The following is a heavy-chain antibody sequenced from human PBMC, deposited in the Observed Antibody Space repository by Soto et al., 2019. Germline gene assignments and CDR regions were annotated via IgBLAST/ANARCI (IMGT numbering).Heavy chain of an antibody. V-gene: IGHV4-59*01. D-gene: IGHD5-18*01. CDR3: ARVNTAMVRGRYYFDY. Sequence: SETLSLTCTVSGGSISSYYWSWIRQPPGKGLEWIGYIYYSGSTNYNPSLRSRVTISVDTSKNQFSLKLSSVTAADTAVYYCARVNTAMVRGRYYFDYWGQGTLVTVSS. CDR2: IYYSGST. J-gene: IGHJ4*02. CDR1: GGSISSYY.